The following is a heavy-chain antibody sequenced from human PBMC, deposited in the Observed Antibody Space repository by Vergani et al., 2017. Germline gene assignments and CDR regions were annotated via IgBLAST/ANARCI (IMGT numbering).Heavy chain of an antibody. CDR1: GYTFTSYG. CDR2: INPSGGST. Sequence: QVPLVQSGAVVKTPGASVKVSCKASGYTFTSYGISWVRQAPGQGLEWMGIINPSGGSTTYAQQFQGRLTMTRDTSTSTVYMDLSNLRSEDTAVYYCARPHGDILPPDPRRLDYWGQGTLVTVSS. CDR3: ARPHGDILPPDPRRLDY. V-gene: IGHV1-46*03. J-gene: IGHJ4*02.